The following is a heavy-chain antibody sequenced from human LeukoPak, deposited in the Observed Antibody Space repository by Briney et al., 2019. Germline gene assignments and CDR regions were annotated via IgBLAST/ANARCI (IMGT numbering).Heavy chain of an antibody. CDR1: GFTFSGAW. J-gene: IGHJ4*02. CDR2: IREDGTEK. V-gene: IGHV3-7*01. Sequence: GGSLRLSCTASGFTFSGAWMTWVRQAPGKGLEWVANIREDGTEKNYVDSVKGRFTISRDNSKNTLYLQMNSLRAEDTAVYYCARGGLTKVVAATLGYWGQGTLVTVSS. CDR3: ARGGLTKVVAATLGY. D-gene: IGHD2-15*01.